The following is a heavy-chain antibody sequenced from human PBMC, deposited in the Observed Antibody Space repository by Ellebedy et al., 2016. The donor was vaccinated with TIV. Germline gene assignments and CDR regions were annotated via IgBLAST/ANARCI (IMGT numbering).Heavy chain of an antibody. CDR2: INHSGRT. J-gene: IGHJ4*02. D-gene: IGHD2-21*02. Sequence: MPGGSLRLSCAVYGGSLSGYYWSWIRQPPGKGLEWIGEINHSGRTNYNSSLQSRVTISLDTSKNQFSLKLSSVTAADTAVYYCSRGVTDQNWGQGILVTVSS. V-gene: IGHV4-34*01. CDR3: SRGVTDQN. CDR1: GGSLSGYY.